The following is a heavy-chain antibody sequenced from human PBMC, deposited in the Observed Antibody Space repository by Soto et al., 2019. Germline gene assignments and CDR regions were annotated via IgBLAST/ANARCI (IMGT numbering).Heavy chain of an antibody. CDR2: IWYDGSNT. V-gene: IGHV3-33*08. Sequence: GGSLRLSCAASGFTFSSYSMNWVRQAPGKGLEWVAVIWYDGSNTYYADSVKGRFTISRDNSKNTLYLQMNSLRAEDTAIYYCARDYCGGDCSSMDVWGQGTTVTV. CDR3: ARDYCGGDCSSMDV. CDR1: GFTFSSYS. J-gene: IGHJ6*02. D-gene: IGHD2-21*02.